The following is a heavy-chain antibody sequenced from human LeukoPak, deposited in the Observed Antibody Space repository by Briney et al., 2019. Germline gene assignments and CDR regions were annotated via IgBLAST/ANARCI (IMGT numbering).Heavy chain of an antibody. CDR2: AYYSGST. CDR3: AREKYGGSNDY. CDR1: GRSISYHY. D-gene: IGHD1-26*01. J-gene: IGHJ4*02. V-gene: IGHV4-59*11. Sequence: SETLSLTCAVSGRSISYHYWRWIRQPPGQGREWIGNAYYSGSTKYNPSLKSRVTISVDTSKNELSLRLSSVTAADTAMYYCAREKYGGSNDYWGQGILVTVSS.